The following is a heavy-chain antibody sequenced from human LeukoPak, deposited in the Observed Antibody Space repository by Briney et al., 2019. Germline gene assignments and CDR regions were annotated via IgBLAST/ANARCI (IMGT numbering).Heavy chain of an antibody. CDR2: IYYSGST. J-gene: IGHJ6*03. V-gene: IGHV4-38-2*02. CDR3: ARDSNWSGYYSPYYYYYYMDV. D-gene: IGHD3-3*01. CDR1: GYSISSGYY. Sequence: SETLSLTCTVSGYSISSGYYWGWIRPPPGKGLEWIGYIYYSGSTIYNPSLNSRVTISVDTSKNQFSLKLSSVTAADTAVYYCARDSNWSGYYSPYYYYYYMDVWGKGTTVTVSS.